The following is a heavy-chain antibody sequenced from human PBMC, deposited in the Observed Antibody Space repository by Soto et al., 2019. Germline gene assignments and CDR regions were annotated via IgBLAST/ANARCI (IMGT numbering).Heavy chain of an antibody. CDR3: AKQRADYGSGADTFYFDS. J-gene: IGHJ4*02. CDR2: LSGSGGTT. CDR1: GVTFSNYA. Sequence: EVQLLESGGGLVQPGGSLRLSCTVSGVTFSNYAMNWVRQAAGKGLEWVSSLSGSGGTTYYADSVKGRFIISRDNSKNTLYRLMNSLRAEDTALYYCAKQRADYGSGADTFYFDSWGQGALVTVSS. V-gene: IGHV3-23*01. D-gene: IGHD3-10*01.